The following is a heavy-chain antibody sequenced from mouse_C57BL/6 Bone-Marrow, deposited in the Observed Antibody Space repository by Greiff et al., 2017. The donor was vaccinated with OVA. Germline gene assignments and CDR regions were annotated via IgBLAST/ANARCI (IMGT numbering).Heavy chain of an antibody. J-gene: IGHJ4*01. D-gene: IGHD1-1*01. CDR3: ASRITTVVAPYAMDY. V-gene: IGHV2-2*01. CDR1: GFSLTSYG. CDR2: IWSGGST. Sequence: QVQLQQSGPGLVQPSQSLSITCTVSGFSLTSYGVHWVRQSPGKGLEWLGVIWSGGSTDYNAAFISRLSISKDNSKSQVFFKMNSLQADDTAIYYCASRITTVVAPYAMDYWGQVTSVTVSS.